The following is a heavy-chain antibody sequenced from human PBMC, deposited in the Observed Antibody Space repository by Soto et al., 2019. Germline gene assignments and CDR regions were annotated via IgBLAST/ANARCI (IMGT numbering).Heavy chain of an antibody. Sequence: PSVKVSCKVSGYTLTELSMHWVRQAPGKGLEWMGGFDPEDGETIYAQKFQGRVTMTEDTSTDTAYMELSSLRSEDTAVYYCAIPTFGGFGWFDPWGQGTLVTVSS. CDR3: AIPTFGGFGWFDP. CDR2: FDPEDGET. J-gene: IGHJ5*02. CDR1: GYTLTELS. V-gene: IGHV1-24*01. D-gene: IGHD3-10*02.